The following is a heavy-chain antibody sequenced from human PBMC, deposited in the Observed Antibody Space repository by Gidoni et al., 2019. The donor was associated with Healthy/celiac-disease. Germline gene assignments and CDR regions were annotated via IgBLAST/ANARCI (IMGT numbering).Heavy chain of an antibody. J-gene: IGHJ4*02. V-gene: IGHV3-9*01. D-gene: IGHD2-2*01. CDR1: GFTFDDYA. Sequence: EVQLVESGGGLVQPGRSLRLSCAASGFTFDDYAMHWVRQAPGKGLEWVSGISWNSGSIGYADSVKGRFTISRDNAKNSLYLQMNSLRAEDTALYYCAKDRVVVPAATQGFDYWGQGTLVTVSS. CDR3: AKDRVVVPAATQGFDY. CDR2: ISWNSGSI.